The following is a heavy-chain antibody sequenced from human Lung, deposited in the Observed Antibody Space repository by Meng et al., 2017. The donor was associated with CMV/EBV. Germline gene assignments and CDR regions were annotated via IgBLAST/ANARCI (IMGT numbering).Heavy chain of an antibody. D-gene: IGHD3-10*01. J-gene: IGHJ4*02. CDR2: IDHSGST. V-gene: IGHV4-39*01. CDR1: GGSIRSNGYF. CDR3: ARSRGGSGLDC. Sequence: QLQRQGSGLGIVKPSQPLSRTCAVSGGSIRSNGYFWDRHRQRPGKVLDWIEAIDHSGSTSYNPSLHIRVTMFVDTSKIQLTLMSAAATATDTAVYNGARSRGGSGLDCWGQGTLVTVSS.